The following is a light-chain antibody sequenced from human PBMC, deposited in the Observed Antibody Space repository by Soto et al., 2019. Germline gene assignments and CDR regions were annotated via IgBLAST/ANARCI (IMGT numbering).Light chain of an antibody. V-gene: IGKV1-39*01. CDR3: QQSYNTPRT. J-gene: IGKJ1*01. Sequence: DIQMTQSPSSLSASVGDRVTITCRASQGIDFYLNWFQQRPGKAPNLLIYATSKLHSGVPSRFSGSRSGTDFTLTISSLQPEDSATYYCQQSYNTPRTFGQGTKLEIK. CDR2: ATS. CDR1: QGIDFY.